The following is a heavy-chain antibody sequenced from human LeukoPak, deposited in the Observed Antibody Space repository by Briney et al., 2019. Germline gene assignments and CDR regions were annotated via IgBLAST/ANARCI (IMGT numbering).Heavy chain of an antibody. V-gene: IGHV3-30*02. CDR1: GLTFSSNG. Sequence: GGSLRLSCAPSGLTFSSNGLHWVRQAPGKGLEGVAFIRYDGSNEYYADSVKGRFTISRDNSKNTLYLQMNSLRTEETAVYYCAKTGYSGSAYGTWYFDYWGQGTLVTVSS. CDR3: AKTGYSGSAYGTWYFDY. CDR2: IRYDGSNE. J-gene: IGHJ4*02. D-gene: IGHD5-12*01.